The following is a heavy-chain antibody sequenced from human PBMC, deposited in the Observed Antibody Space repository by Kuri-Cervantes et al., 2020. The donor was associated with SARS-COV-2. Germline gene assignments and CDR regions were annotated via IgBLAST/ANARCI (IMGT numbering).Heavy chain of an antibody. Sequence: SETLSLTCTVSGGSVSSGSYYWSWIRQPPGKGLEWIAYIYYSGSTSYNPSLKSRVTISVDTSKNQFSLKLSSVTAADTAVYYCARSPVLPYFDWLLYGGPPDYWGHGTLV. J-gene: IGHJ4*01. CDR2: IYYSGST. CDR1: GGSVSSGSYY. D-gene: IGHD3-9*01. CDR3: ARSPVLPYFDWLLYGGPPDY. V-gene: IGHV4-61*01.